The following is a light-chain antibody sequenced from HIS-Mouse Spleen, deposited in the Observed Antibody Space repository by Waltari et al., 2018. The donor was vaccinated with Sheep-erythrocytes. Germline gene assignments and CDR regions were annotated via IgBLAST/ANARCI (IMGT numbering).Light chain of an antibody. V-gene: IGLV1-44*01. Sequence: QSVLTQPPSASGTPGQRVTISCSGSSPNIARNTVNWYQQLPGTAPKLLLYSNNQRPSGVPDRFSGSKSGTSASLAISGLQSEDEADYYCAAWDDSLNGWVFGGGTKLTVL. J-gene: IGLJ3*02. CDR1: SPNIARNT. CDR3: AAWDDSLNGWV. CDR2: SNN.